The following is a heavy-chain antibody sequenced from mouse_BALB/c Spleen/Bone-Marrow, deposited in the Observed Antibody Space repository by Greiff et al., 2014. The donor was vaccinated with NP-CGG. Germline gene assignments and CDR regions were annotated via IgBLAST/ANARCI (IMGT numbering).Heavy chain of an antibody. Sequence: VQLKQSGTVLARPGASVKMSCKASGYTFTSYWMHWVKQRPGQGLEWIGAIYPGNSDTSYNQKFKGKAKLTAVTSTSTAYMDLSSLTNEDSAAYYCTRGITTVVATRAMDYWGQGTSVTVSS. D-gene: IGHD1-1*01. V-gene: IGHV1-5*01. J-gene: IGHJ4*01. CDR3: TRGITTVVATRAMDY. CDR1: GYTFTSYW. CDR2: IYPGNSDT.